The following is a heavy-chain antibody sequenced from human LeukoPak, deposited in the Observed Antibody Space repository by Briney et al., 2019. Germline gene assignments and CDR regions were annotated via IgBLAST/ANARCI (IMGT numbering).Heavy chain of an antibody. Sequence: PGASVKVSCKASGYTFTGYYMHWVRQAPGQGLEWMGWINPNSGGTNYAQKFQGRVTMTRDTSISTAYMELSRLRSDGTAVYYCARALAMVRGVIKWFDPWGQGTLVTVSS. CDR2: INPNSGGT. V-gene: IGHV1-2*02. CDR3: ARALAMVRGVIKWFDP. J-gene: IGHJ5*02. CDR1: GYTFTGYY. D-gene: IGHD3-10*01.